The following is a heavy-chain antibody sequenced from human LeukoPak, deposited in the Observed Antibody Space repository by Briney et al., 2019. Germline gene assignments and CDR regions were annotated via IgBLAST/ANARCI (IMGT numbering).Heavy chain of an antibody. J-gene: IGHJ6*03. CDR3: AAPERGVGYYYYMDV. CDR2: IIPIFGTA. V-gene: IGHV1-69*13. CDR1: GGTVSSYA. Sequence: GASVKVSCKASGGTVSSYAISWVRQAPGQGLEWMGGIIPIFGTANYAQKFQGRVTITADESTSTTYMELSSLRSEDTAVYYCAAPERGVGYYYYMDVWGKGTTVTVSS. D-gene: IGHD1-1*01.